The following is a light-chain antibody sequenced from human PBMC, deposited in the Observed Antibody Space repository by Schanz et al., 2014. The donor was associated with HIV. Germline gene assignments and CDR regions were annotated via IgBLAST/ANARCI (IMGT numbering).Light chain of an antibody. J-gene: IGLJ2*01. Sequence: QPVLTQSSSASASLGSSVKLTCTLTSGHSTNVIAWHQQQPGKAPRYLMKLDGSGSYNKGSGTPDRFSGSSSGADRHLTISNLQSEDEADYFCETWDINNVIFGGGTKLTVL. CDR3: ETWDINNVI. CDR1: SGHSTNV. CDR2: LDGSGSY. V-gene: IGLV4-60*03.